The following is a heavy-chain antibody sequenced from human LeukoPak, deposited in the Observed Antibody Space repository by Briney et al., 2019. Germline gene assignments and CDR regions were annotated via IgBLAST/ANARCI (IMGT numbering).Heavy chain of an antibody. CDR1: GFTFSSYA. CDR2: ISGSGGST. D-gene: IGHD3-16*02. J-gene: IGHJ4*02. V-gene: IGHV3-23*01. CDR3: AKAYGDMITFGGVISYLHYFDY. Sequence: GGSLRLSCAASGFTFSSYAMSWVRQAPGKGLEWVSAISGSGGSTYYADSVKGRFTISRDNSKNTLYLQMNSLRAEDTAVYYCAKAYGDMITFGGVISYLHYFDYWGQGTLVTVSS.